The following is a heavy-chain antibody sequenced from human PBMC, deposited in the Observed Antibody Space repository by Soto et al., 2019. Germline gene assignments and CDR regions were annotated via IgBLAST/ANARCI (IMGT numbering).Heavy chain of an antibody. J-gene: IGHJ5*01. CDR1: GGSIGSRY. V-gene: IGHV4-59*08. D-gene: IGHD3-16*01. Sequence: PSETLSLTCTVSGGSIGSRYWSWIRQPPEKELEWIGYIHYSGSTNYNPSLKSRVIISVDTSKNQFSLMLRSVTAADTAVYYCARHEYVDNWFDSRGQRTPVIVSS. CDR3: ARHEYVDNWFDS. CDR2: IHYSGST.